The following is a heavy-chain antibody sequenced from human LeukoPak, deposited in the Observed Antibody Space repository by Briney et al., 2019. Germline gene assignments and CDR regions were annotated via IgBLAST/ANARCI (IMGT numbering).Heavy chain of an antibody. CDR1: GYTFASYG. J-gene: IGHJ4*02. CDR3: ARCDWLLYFYYFDY. Sequence: ASVKVSCKASGYTFASYGISWVRQAPGQGLEWMGWINAYNGNTNYAQKLQGRVTMTTDTSTSTAYMELRSLRSDDSAVYYCARCDWLLYFYYFDYWGQGTLVTVSS. V-gene: IGHV1-18*01. D-gene: IGHD3-9*01. CDR2: INAYNGNT.